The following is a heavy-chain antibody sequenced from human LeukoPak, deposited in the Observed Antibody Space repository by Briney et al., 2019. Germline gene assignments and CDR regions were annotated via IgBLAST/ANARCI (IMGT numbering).Heavy chain of an antibody. CDR3: AKDGAADTAMVIDY. CDR1: GFTFSSYA. J-gene: IGHJ4*02. D-gene: IGHD5-18*01. CDR2: ISGSGGST. V-gene: IGHV3-23*01. Sequence: GGSLRLSCAASGFTFSSYAMSWVRQAPGKGLEWVSAISGSGGSTYYADSVKGRFAISRDNSKNTLYLQMNSLRAEDTAVYYCAKDGAADTAMVIDYWGQGTLVTVSS.